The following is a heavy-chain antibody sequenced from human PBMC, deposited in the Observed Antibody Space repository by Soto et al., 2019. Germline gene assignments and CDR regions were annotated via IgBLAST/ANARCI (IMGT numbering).Heavy chain of an antibody. J-gene: IGHJ6*02. Sequence: GGSLRLSCAASGFTFSSYGMHWVRQAPGKGLEWVAVISYDGSNKYYADSVKGRFTISRDNSKNTLYLQMNSLRAEDTAVYYCAKERYSSGWYPESYYYYGMDVWGQGTTVTVSS. CDR1: GFTFSSYG. CDR3: AKERYSSGWYPESYYYYGMDV. V-gene: IGHV3-30*18. CDR2: ISYDGSNK. D-gene: IGHD6-19*01.